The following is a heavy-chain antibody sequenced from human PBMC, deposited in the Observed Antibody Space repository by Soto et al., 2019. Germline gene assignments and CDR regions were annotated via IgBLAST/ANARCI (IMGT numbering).Heavy chain of an antibody. CDR2: IIPIFGTA. D-gene: IGHD2-8*01. CDR3: ARADGARTKYYYYGMDV. CDR1: GGTFSSYA. V-gene: IGHV1-69*13. Sequence: GSSVKVSCKASGGTFSSYAISWVRQAPGQGLEWMGGIIPIFGTANYAQKFQGRVTITADESTSTAYMELSSLRSEDTAVYYCARADGARTKYYYYGMDVWGQGTTVTVSS. J-gene: IGHJ6*02.